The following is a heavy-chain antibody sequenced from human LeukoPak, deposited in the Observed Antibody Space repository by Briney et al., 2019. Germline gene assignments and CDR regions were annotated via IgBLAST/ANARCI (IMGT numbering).Heavy chain of an antibody. Sequence: SETLSLTYTVSGYSISSGYYWGWIRQPPGKGLEWIGSVYHSGSTYYNPSLKSRVTISVDTSKNQFSLKLSSVTAADTAVYYCARGGLVSLLPEVLYWGQGTLVTVSS. CDR1: GYSISSGYY. J-gene: IGHJ4*02. D-gene: IGHD3/OR15-3a*01. CDR2: VYHSGST. V-gene: IGHV4-38-2*02. CDR3: ARGGLVSLLPEVLY.